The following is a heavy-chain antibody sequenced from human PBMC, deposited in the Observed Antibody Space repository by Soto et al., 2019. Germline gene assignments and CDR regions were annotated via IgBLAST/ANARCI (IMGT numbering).Heavy chain of an antibody. J-gene: IGHJ4*02. CDR1: GGTFSSYT. CDR3: ARTPMVRGVIMPYYYFDY. Sequence: GASVKVSCKASGGTFSSYTISWVRQAPGQGLEWMGRIIPILGIANYAQKFQGRVTITADKSTSTAYMELSSLRSEDTAVYYCARTPMVRGVIMPYYYFDYWGQGTLVTVSS. CDR2: IIPILGIA. D-gene: IGHD3-10*01. V-gene: IGHV1-69*02.